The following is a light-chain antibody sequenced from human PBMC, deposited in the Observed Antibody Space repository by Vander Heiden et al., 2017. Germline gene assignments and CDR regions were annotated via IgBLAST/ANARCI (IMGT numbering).Light chain of an antibody. CDR3: QSYDSSDQGV. V-gene: IGLV6-57*02. J-gene: IGLJ2*01. CDR2: EDN. Sequence: FMLTQPHSLSESPGKTVTISCTAYGCSIPGNYVQWFQQRPGGAPTTVIYEDNRRPSGVPDRFSGSIDRSSNSASLTISGLKTEDEADYYCQSYDSSDQGVFGGGTKLTVL. CDR1: GCSIPGNY.